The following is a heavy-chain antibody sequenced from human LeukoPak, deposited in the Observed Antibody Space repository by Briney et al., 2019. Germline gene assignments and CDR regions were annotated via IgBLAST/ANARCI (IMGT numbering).Heavy chain of an antibody. CDR2: IYYSGIT. CDR1: GGSISSYY. Sequence: PSETLSLTCTVSGGSISSYYWSWLWQPPGKGLEWIGFIYYSGITDYNPSLKSRVTISVDTSKNQFSLKLTSVTAADTAVYYCARLRALSYYDSSGDLYYFEYWGQGTLVTVSS. CDR3: ARLRALSYYDSSGDLYYFEY. J-gene: IGHJ4*02. D-gene: IGHD3-22*01. V-gene: IGHV4-59*01.